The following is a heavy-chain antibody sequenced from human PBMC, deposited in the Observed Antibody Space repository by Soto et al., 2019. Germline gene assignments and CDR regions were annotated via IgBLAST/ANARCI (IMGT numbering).Heavy chain of an antibody. Sequence: LRVSCAASGFTFSTYAMSWVRQAPGKGLEWVSAISGSGGSTYYADSVKGRFTIPRDNSKNTLFLQMNSLRAEDTAVYYCATRRDASYYYYGMDVWGQGTTVTVSS. J-gene: IGHJ6*02. D-gene: IGHD2-2*01. CDR2: ISGSGGST. CDR1: GFTFSTYA. CDR3: ATRRDASYYYYGMDV. V-gene: IGHV3-23*01.